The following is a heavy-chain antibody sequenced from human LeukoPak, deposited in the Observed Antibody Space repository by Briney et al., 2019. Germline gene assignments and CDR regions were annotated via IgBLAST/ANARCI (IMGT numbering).Heavy chain of an antibody. J-gene: IGHJ4*02. V-gene: IGHV1-8*03. D-gene: IGHD2-8*01. Sequence: GASVKVSCKASGYTFTSYDINWVRQATGQGLEWMGWMNPNSGNTGYAQKFQGRVTITRNTSISTAYMELSSLRSEDTAVYYCARAKKRGRPYCTNGVCYAFDYWGQGTLVTVSS. CDR3: ARAKKRGRPYCTNGVCYAFDY. CDR1: GYTFTSYD. CDR2: MNPNSGNT.